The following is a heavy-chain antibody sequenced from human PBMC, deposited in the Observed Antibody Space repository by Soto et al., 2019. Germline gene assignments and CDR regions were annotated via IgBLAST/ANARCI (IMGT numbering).Heavy chain of an antibody. J-gene: IGHJ4*02. V-gene: IGHV4-59*08. CDR3: ASHLSYCGGDCYYPDY. D-gene: IGHD2-21*02. CDR1: GGSISSYY. Sequence: SETLSLTCTVSGGSISSYYWSWIRQPPGKGLEWIGYIYYSASTNYSPSLKSRVTISVDTSKNQFSLNLSSVTAADTAVYYCASHLSYCGGDCYYPDYWGQGTLVTVSS. CDR2: IYYSAST.